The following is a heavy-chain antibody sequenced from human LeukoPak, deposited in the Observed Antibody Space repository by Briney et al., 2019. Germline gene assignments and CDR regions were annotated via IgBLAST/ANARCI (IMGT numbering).Heavy chain of an antibody. CDR1: GYSFTMYG. Sequence: ASVKVSCKASGYSFTMYGISWVRQAPGQGLEWMGWISGFNAYTNYAQKLQGRVTMTTDTSTSTAYMEARGLRSDDTPVYYCARAQGSHFHGSGGERDFDPWGRETLVTVSS. J-gene: IGHJ5*02. D-gene: IGHD3-10*01. V-gene: IGHV1-18*01. CDR2: ISGFNAYT. CDR3: ARAQGSHFHGSGGERDFDP.